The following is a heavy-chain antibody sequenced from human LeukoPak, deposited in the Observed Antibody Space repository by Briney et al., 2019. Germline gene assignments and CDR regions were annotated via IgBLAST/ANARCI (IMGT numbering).Heavy chain of an antibody. CDR3: AHTVTPRYFQF. CDR1: EFTFSSYS. CDR2: ISSSSSYI. Sequence: PGGSLRLSCAASEFTFSSYSMNWVRQAPGKGLEWVSFISSSSSYIYYADSVKGRFTISRDNAKNSLYLQMNSLRTEDTALYYCAHTVTPRYFQFWGQGTLVTVSS. D-gene: IGHD4-17*01. V-gene: IGHV3-21*01. J-gene: IGHJ1*01.